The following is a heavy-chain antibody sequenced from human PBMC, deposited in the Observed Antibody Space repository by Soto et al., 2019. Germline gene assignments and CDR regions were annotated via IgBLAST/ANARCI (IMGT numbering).Heavy chain of an antibody. V-gene: IGHV5-10-1*01. CDR1: GYSFTSYS. CDR3: ARTSAKLMVYAISYYYYYGMDV. Sequence: PGESLKISCKGSGYSFTSYSISWVRQMPEKGLEWMGRIDPSDSYTNYSPSFQGHVTISADKSISTAYLQWSSLKASDTAMYYCARTSAKLMVYAISYYYYYGMDVWGQGTTVTVSS. D-gene: IGHD2-8*01. J-gene: IGHJ6*02. CDR2: IDPSDSYT.